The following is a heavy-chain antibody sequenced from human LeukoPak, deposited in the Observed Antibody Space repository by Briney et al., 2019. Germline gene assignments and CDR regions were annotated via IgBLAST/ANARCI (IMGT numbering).Heavy chain of an antibody. D-gene: IGHD6-13*01. CDR2: VSYTGDA. CDR3: ARASYSSSWYNWFDP. J-gene: IGHJ5*02. V-gene: IGHV4-59*01. CDR1: GGAISSYY. Sequence: SETLSLTCTVPGGAISSYYWSWIRQPPGKGLEWIGYVSYTGDASQNPSLRGRVTMSVDTSNNQVSLELSSVTAADTAVYYCARASYSSSWYNWFDPWGQGTLVTVSS.